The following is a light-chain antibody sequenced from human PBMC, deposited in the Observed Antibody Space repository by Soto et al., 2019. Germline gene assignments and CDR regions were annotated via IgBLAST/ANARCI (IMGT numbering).Light chain of an antibody. CDR3: QQRSNWQIT. CDR2: DAS. CDR1: QSVSSN. Sequence: TQSPATLSVSPGERATLSCRASQSVSSNLAWYQQKPGQAPRLLIYDASNRVTGIPARFRGSGSGTDFTLTISSLEPDDFAVYYCQQRSNWQITFGQGTRLEIK. J-gene: IGKJ5*01. V-gene: IGKV3D-11*02.